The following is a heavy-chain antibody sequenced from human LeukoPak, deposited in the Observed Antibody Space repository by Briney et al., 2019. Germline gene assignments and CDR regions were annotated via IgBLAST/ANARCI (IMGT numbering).Heavy chain of an antibody. CDR1: GFTFSSYA. CDR3: TTDREKTYYDIRAY. J-gene: IGHJ4*02. V-gene: IGHV3-15*01. CDR2: IKSKTDGGTT. Sequence: GGSLRLSCAASGFTFSSYAMSWVRQAPGKGLEWVGRIKSKTDGGTTDYAAPVKGRFTISRDDSKNTLYLQMNSLKTEDTAVYYCTTDREKTYYDIRAYWGQGTLVTVSS. D-gene: IGHD3-9*01.